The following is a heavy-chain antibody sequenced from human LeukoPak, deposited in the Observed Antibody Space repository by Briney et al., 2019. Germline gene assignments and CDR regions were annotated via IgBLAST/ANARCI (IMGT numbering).Heavy chain of an antibody. V-gene: IGHV3-7*03. CDR1: GFTFSSYW. J-gene: IGHJ4*02. D-gene: IGHD3-10*01. CDR3: ARVQVRWFGELLDY. Sequence: GGSLRLSCAASGFTFSSYWMNWTRQAPGKGLEWVASINHNGNVNYYVDSVKGRFTISRDNAKNSLYLQMSNLRAEDTAVYYCARVQVRWFGELLDYWGQGTLVTVSS. CDR2: INHNGNVN.